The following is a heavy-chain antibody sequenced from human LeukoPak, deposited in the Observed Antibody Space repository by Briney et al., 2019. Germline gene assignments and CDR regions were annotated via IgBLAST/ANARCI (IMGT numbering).Heavy chain of an antibody. Sequence: GRSLRLSCIASGFALSPHGMHWVREPPGKGLEWVAFVRYVGSDKYYADSVKGRFTLSRDNSNNALDLQMNTLTVEGTAVYYCARALASTGGSYYFDSWGQGTLVTVSS. D-gene: IGHD1-14*01. J-gene: IGHJ4*02. CDR3: ARALASTGGSYYFDS. CDR1: GFALSPHG. CDR2: VRYVGSDK. V-gene: IGHV3-33*01.